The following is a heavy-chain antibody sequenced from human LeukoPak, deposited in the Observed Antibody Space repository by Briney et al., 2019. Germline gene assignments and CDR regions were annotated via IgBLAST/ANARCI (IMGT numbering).Heavy chain of an antibody. Sequence: AAVKVSCKASGYTLTDYYMHWVRQAPGQGLEWMGRINPNSGGTNYAQKFQGRVTMTRDTSISTVYMELSRLRSDDTAVYYCARVGYYESSGYYEYWGQGTLVTVS. CDR3: ARVGYYESSGYYEY. CDR1: GYTLTDYY. D-gene: IGHD3-22*01. V-gene: IGHV1-2*06. J-gene: IGHJ4*02. CDR2: INPNSGGT.